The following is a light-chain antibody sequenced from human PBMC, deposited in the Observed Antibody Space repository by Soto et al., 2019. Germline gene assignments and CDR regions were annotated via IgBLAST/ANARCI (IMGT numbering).Light chain of an antibody. CDR2: GAF. CDR1: QSVDSK. J-gene: IGKJ1*01. Sequence: EIVMTQSPATLSVSPGERVTLSCRASQSVDSKLAWYQQKPGQAPRLLIYGAFTRATGIPARFGGSGSGTEFTLTISSLQSEDFAVYYCLQYNQWPPWTFGQGTKVEIK. V-gene: IGKV3-15*01. CDR3: LQYNQWPPWT.